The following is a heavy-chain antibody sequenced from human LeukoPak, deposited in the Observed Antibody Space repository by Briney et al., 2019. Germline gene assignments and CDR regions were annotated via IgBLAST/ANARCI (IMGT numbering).Heavy chain of an antibody. CDR2: IIPIFGTA. CDR3: ARVAYDILTGAYYYYMDV. CDR1: GGTFSSYA. J-gene: IGHJ6*03. V-gene: IGHV1-69*05. Sequence: SVKVSCKASGGTFSSYAISWVRQAPGQGLELMGGIIPIFGTANYAQKFQGRVTITTDESTSTAYMELSSMRSEDTAVYYCARVAYDILTGAYYYYMDVWGKGTTVTVSS. D-gene: IGHD3-9*01.